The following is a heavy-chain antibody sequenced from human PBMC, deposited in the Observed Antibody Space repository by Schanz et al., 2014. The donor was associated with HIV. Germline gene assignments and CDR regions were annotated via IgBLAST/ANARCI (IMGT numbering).Heavy chain of an antibody. CDR1: GGSINNRSYY. J-gene: IGHJ4*02. V-gene: IGHV4-39*01. CDR2: IYYSANT. D-gene: IGHD5-18*01. Sequence: QVQLQESGPGLVKPSETLSLTCTVSGGSINNRSYYWGWIRQPPGKGLEWIGSIYYSANTYYNPPLKGRLPIPVDTSGNQFSLRLNSVTAADTAVYYCARLDTSMTAADSWGQGTPVTVSS. CDR3: ARLDTSMTAADS.